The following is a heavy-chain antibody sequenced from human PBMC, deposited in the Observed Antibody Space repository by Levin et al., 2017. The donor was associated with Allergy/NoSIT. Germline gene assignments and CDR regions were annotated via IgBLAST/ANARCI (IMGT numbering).Heavy chain of an antibody. V-gene: IGHV1-18*01. CDR3: ARVIVGAPGGNWFDP. Sequence: ASVKVSCKTSGYTFTSYGITWVRQAPGQGLEWMGWISANNGDTNYAQKLQGRVTMTTDTSTSTVYMEMRSLRSDDTAVYYCARVIVGAPGGNWFDPWGQGTLVTVSS. CDR1: GYTFTSYG. J-gene: IGHJ5*02. D-gene: IGHD1-26*01. CDR2: ISANNGDT.